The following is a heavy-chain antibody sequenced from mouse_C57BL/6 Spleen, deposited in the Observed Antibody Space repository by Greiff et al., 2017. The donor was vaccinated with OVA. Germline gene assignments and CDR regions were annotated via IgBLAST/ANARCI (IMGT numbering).Heavy chain of an antibody. CDR2: IDPSDSYT. J-gene: IGHJ1*03. D-gene: IGHD1-1*01. CDR3: AASYGSSYKYFDV. Sequence: QVQLQQPGAELVKPGASVKLSRKASGYTFTSYWMQWVKQRPGQGLEWIGEIDPSDSYTNYNQKFKGKATLTVDTSSSTAYMQLSSLTSEDSAVYYCAASYGSSYKYFDVWGTGTTVTVSS. V-gene: IGHV1-50*01. CDR1: GYTFTSYW.